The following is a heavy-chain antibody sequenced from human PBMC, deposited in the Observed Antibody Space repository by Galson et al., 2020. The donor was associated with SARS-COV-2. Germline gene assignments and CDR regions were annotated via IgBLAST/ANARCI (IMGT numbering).Heavy chain of an antibody. CDR1: GFTFSSYS. Sequence: NSGGSLRLSCAASGFTFSSYSMNWVRQAPGKGLEWVSSISSSSSYIYYADSVKGRFTISRDNAKNSLYLQMNSLRAEDTAVYYCARAYPPLWFGELLQYYYYYGMDVWGQGTTVTVSS. V-gene: IGHV3-21*01. CDR3: ARAYPPLWFGELLQYYYYYGMDV. J-gene: IGHJ6*02. D-gene: IGHD3-10*01. CDR2: ISSSSSYI.